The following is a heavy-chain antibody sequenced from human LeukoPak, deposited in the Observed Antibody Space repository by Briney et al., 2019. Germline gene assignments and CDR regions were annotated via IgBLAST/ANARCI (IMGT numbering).Heavy chain of an antibody. CDR3: ARVGHDSDAFDI. D-gene: IGHD2-21*02. CDR1: GYTFTSYG. Sequence: ASVKVSCKASGYTFTSYGISWVRQAPGQGLEWMGWISAYNGNTNYAQKLQGRVTMTTDTSTSTAYVELRSLRSDDTAVYYCARVGHDSDAFDIWGQGTMVTVSS. J-gene: IGHJ3*02. V-gene: IGHV1-18*01. CDR2: ISAYNGNT.